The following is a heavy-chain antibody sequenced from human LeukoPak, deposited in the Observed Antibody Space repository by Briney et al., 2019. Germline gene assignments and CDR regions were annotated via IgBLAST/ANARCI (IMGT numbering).Heavy chain of an antibody. V-gene: IGHV4-39*01. CDR3: ARHRMYYYDSSGRGVADAFDI. J-gene: IGHJ3*02. D-gene: IGHD3-22*01. Sequence: SETLSLTCTVSGGSISSSSYSWGWLRQPPGKGLEWIGSIYYSGSTYYNPSLKSRVTISVDTSKNQFSLKLSSVTAADTAVYYCARHRMYYYDSSGRGVADAFDIWGQGTMVTVSS. CDR1: GGSISSSSYS. CDR2: IYYSGST.